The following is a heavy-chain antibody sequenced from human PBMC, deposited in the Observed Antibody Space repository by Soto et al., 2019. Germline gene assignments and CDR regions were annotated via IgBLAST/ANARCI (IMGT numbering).Heavy chain of an antibody. J-gene: IGHJ4*02. CDR2: ISNRGTTV. Sequence: GSLRRSCAASGFTFSDFYIVWVRQAPGKGLEWISYISNRGTTVYYADSVKGRFTISRDNAKNSLYLQMNSLRAEDTALYYCAKDKFNGAAGRYFDYWGQGTLVTVSS. CDR3: AKDKFNGAAGRYFDY. CDR1: GFTFSDFY. D-gene: IGHD6-13*01. V-gene: IGHV3-11*01.